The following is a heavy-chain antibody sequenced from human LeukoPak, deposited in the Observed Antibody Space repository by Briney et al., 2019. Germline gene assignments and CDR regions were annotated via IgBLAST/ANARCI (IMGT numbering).Heavy chain of an antibody. J-gene: IGHJ5*02. D-gene: IGHD3-3*01. CDR1: GGTFSSYA. Sequence: ASVKVSCKASGGTFSSYAISWVRQAPGQGLEWMGGIIPIFGTANYAQKFQGRVTITADESTSTAYMELSSLRSEDTAVYYCARGRDTYYDFWSGYISWFDPWGQGTLVTVSS. CDR3: ARGRDTYYDFWSGYISWFDP. V-gene: IGHV1-69*13. CDR2: IIPIFGTA.